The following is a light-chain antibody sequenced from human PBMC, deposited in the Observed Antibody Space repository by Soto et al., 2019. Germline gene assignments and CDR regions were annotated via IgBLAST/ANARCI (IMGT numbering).Light chain of an antibody. Sequence: IILTHSPGTLSFSPWERPTLYFSSSQSVSSSYLAWYQQKPGQTPRLLIYGASSRATGIPDRFSGSGSGTDFTLTISRLEPEDFAVYYCQQYGSSPRTFGQGTKVDI. J-gene: IGKJ1*01. CDR2: GAS. CDR1: QSVSSSY. V-gene: IGKV3-20*01. CDR3: QQYGSSPRT.